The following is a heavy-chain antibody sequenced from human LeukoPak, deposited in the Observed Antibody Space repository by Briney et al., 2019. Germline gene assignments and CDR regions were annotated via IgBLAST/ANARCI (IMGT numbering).Heavy chain of an antibody. CDR1: GGSISSGGYS. CDR2: IYHSGST. J-gene: IGHJ6*02. D-gene: IGHD4-23*01. V-gene: IGHV4-30-2*01. Sequence: SQTLSLTCAVCGGSISSGGYSWSWLRQPPGKGLEWIGYIYHSGSTYYNPSLKSRVTISVDRSKNQFSLKLSSVTAADTAVYYCARGVSGMDVWGQGTTVTVSS. CDR3: ARGVSGMDV.